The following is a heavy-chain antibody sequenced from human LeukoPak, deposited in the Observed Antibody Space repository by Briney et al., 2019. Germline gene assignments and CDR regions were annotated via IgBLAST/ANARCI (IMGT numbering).Heavy chain of an antibody. V-gene: IGHV3-74*01. D-gene: IGHD4/OR15-4a*01. Sequence: PGGSLRLSCAASGFTFSDYWMHWVRQVPGKGLVWVARILNDGSATTYADFVKGRFTISRDNAKNTLYLQMNSLRVEDTAVYYCAREADGAHNWYLDLWGRGTLVPVSS. CDR1: GFTFSDYW. J-gene: IGHJ2*01. CDR2: ILNDGSAT. CDR3: AREADGAHNWYLDL.